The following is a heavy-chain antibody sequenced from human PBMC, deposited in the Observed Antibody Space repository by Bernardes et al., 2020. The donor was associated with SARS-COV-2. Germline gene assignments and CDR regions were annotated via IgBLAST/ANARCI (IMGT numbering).Heavy chain of an antibody. CDR3: AGSSCGIDCYIGGLRSWDYGMDV. D-gene: IGHD2-21*02. J-gene: IGHJ6*02. CDR2: IYSRGRS. V-gene: IGHV4-39*01. CDR1: GGSISSSNYY. Sequence: LSLTCTVSGGSISSSNYYWGWIPQPTGKGLEWIGSIYSRGRSYYNPSLQSRVRESVDTSKNQFSLRLSFVSAADTAVYYCAGSSCGIDCYIGGLRSWDYGMDVWGQGTTVTVS.